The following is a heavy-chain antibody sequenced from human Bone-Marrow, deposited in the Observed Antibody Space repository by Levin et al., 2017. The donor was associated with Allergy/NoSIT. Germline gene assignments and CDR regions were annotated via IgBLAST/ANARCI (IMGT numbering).Heavy chain of an antibody. Sequence: AGGSLRLSCAASGFTFSTYSMNWVRQAPGKGLEWVSSISSRSNYRYYADSVKGRFTISRDNAENSLFLQMNSLRVEDTAVYYCARDRIPDAGNALDCWGQGTLVTVSS. J-gene: IGHJ4*02. V-gene: IGHV3-21*01. D-gene: IGHD5-18*01. CDR2: ISSRSNYR. CDR1: GFTFSTYS. CDR3: ARDRIPDAGNALDC.